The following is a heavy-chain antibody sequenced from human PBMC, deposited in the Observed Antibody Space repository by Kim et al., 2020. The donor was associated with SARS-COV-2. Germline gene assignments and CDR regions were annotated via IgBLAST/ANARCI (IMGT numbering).Heavy chain of an antibody. J-gene: IGHJ4*02. CDR1: GFTFDDYA. V-gene: IGHV3-9*01. Sequence: GGSLRLSCAASGFTFDDYAMHWVRQAPGKGLEWVSGISWNSGSIGYADSVKGRFTISRDNAKNSLYLQMNSLRAEDTALYYCIKAFRDTAYYDILTGYPQGYYFDYWGQGTLVTVSS. D-gene: IGHD3-9*01. CDR3: IKAFRDTAYYDILTGYPQGYYFDY. CDR2: ISWNSGSI.